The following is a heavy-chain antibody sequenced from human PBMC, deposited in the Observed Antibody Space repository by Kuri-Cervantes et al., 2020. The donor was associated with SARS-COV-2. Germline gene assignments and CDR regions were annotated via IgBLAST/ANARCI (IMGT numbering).Heavy chain of an antibody. V-gene: IGHV2-5*01. D-gene: IGHD3-16*02. CDR2: IYWNDDK. CDR1: GFSLSTSGVG. Sequence: SGPTLVKPTQTLTLTCTFSGFSLSTSGVGVGWIRQPPGKALEWLALIYWNDDKRYSPSLKSRLTITKDTSKNQVVLTMTNMDPVDTATYYCAHMSYDYVWGSYRYPYFGYWGQGTLVTVSS. CDR3: AHMSYDYVWGSYRYPYFGY. J-gene: IGHJ4*02.